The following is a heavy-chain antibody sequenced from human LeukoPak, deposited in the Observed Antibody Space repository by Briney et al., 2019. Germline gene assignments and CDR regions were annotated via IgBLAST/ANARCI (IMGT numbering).Heavy chain of an antibody. CDR2: IIPIFGTA. CDR1: GGTFSSYA. D-gene: IGHD3-3*01. CDR3: ARESIPRYYDFWSGYQVGFDY. Sequence: SVKVSCKASGGTFSSYAISWVRQAPGQGLEWMGGIIPIFGTANYAQKFQGRVTITADESTSTAYMELSSLRSEDTAVYYCARESIPRYYDFWSGYQVGFDYWGQGTLVTVSS. V-gene: IGHV1-69*13. J-gene: IGHJ4*02.